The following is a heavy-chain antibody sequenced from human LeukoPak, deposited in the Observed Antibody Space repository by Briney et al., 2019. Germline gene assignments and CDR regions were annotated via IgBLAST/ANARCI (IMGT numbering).Heavy chain of an antibody. CDR3: ARRGRSYDAFDI. CDR1: GYTFTGYY. Sequence: ASVKVSCKASGYTFTGYYMHWVRQAPGQGLEWMGRINPNSGGTNYAQKFQGRVTTTRDTSISTAYMELSRLRSDDTAVYYCARRGRSYDAFDIWGQGTMVTVSS. D-gene: IGHD1-26*01. J-gene: IGHJ3*02. CDR2: INPNSGGT. V-gene: IGHV1-2*06.